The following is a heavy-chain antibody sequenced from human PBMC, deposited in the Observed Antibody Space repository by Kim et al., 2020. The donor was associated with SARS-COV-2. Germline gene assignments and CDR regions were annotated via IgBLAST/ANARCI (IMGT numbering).Heavy chain of an antibody. V-gene: IGHV6-1*01. J-gene: IGHJ4*02. CDR2: TYYRSKWYN. D-gene: IGHD3-10*01. CDR3: ARGYYYGSGSYYDNGVDY. Sequence: SQTLSLTCAISGDSVSSNSAAWNWIRQSPSRGLEWLGRTYYRSKWYNDYAVSVKSRITINPDTSKNQFSLQLNSVTPEDTAVYYCARGYYYGSGSYYDNGVDYWGQGTLVTVSS. CDR1: GDSVSSNSAA.